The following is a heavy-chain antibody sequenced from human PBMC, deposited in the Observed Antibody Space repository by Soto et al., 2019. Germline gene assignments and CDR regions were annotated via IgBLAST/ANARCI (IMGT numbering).Heavy chain of an antibody. CDR2: INAGNGNT. V-gene: IGHV1-3*01. D-gene: IGHD2-15*01. CDR1: GYTFTSYA. Sequence: GASVKVSCKASGYTFTSYAMHWVRQAPGQRLEWMGWINAGNGNTKYSQKFQGRVTITRDTSASTAYMELSSLRSEDTAVYYCASICSGGSCYSGLAFDPWGQGTLVTVSS. J-gene: IGHJ5*02. CDR3: ASICSGGSCYSGLAFDP.